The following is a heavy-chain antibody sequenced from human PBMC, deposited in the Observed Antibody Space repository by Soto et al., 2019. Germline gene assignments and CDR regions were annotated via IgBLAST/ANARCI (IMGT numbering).Heavy chain of an antibody. D-gene: IGHD3-10*01. CDR3: ARWAYYYGSGSYDY. Sequence: ASETLSLTCAVYGGSFSGYYWIWIRQPPGKGLEWIGEINHSGSTNYNPSLKSRVTISVDTSKNQFSLKLSSVTAADTAVYYCARWAYYYGSGSYDYWGQGTLVTVSS. J-gene: IGHJ4*02. V-gene: IGHV4-34*01. CDR2: INHSGST. CDR1: GGSFSGYY.